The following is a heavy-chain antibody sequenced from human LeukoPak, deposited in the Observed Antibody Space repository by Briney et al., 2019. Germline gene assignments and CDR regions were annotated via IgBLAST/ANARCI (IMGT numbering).Heavy chain of an antibody. J-gene: IGHJ3*02. Sequence: GGSLRLSCAASGFTFSSYEMNWVRQAPGKGLEWVSYISSSGSTIYYADSVKGRFTISRDNAKNSLYLQMNSLRAEDTAVYYCAKRTITMIVAPELAFDIWGQGTMVTVSS. CDR3: AKRTITMIVAPELAFDI. D-gene: IGHD3-22*01. CDR2: ISSSGSTI. V-gene: IGHV3-48*03. CDR1: GFTFSSYE.